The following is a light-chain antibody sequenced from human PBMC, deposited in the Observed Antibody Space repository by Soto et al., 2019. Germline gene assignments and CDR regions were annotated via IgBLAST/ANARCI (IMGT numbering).Light chain of an antibody. Sequence: AIHMTQSPSPPSASVGAPITITCRASQGIRTDLGWYQQKPGKAPVFLISGASDLQSGVSSRFSGRGSGTEFTLTISSLQPEDFATDYCLHDYDYPLTFGPVTKVEMK. CDR3: LHDYDYPLT. J-gene: IGKJ1*01. V-gene: IGKV1-6*01. CDR2: GAS. CDR1: QGIRTD.